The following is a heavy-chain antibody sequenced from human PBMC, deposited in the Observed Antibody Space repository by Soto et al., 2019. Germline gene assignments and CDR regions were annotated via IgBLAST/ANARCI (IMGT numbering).Heavy chain of an antibody. Sequence: QFQLVQSVSEVKKPGASVKVSCKASGYTFTNYGISWVRQAPGQGLEWMGWISACNGNTKYAQKLQGRVTMTTHTSTSTAYMELRSLRSEDTAVYYCARDSPPVDYWGQGTLVTFSS. CDR1: GYTFTNYG. CDR2: ISACNGNT. J-gene: IGHJ4*02. CDR3: ARDSPPVDY. V-gene: IGHV1-18*01.